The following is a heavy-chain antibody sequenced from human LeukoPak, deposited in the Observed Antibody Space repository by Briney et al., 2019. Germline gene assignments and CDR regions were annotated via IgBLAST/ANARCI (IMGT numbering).Heavy chain of an antibody. CDR3: ATARVNPVGNVWFDP. Sequence: GASVKASCKVSGYTLTELSMHWVRQAPGKGLEWMGGFDPEDGETIYAQKFQGRVTMTEDTSTDTAYMELSSLRSEDTAVYYCATARVNPVGNVWFDPWGQGTLVTVSS. V-gene: IGHV1-24*01. D-gene: IGHD3-10*01. CDR2: FDPEDGET. CDR1: GYTLTELS. J-gene: IGHJ5*02.